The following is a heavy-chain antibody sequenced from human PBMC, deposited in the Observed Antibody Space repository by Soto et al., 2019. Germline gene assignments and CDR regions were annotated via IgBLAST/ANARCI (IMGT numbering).Heavy chain of an antibody. CDR3: ARDIQGSYRYHMDV. D-gene: IGHD1-26*01. CDR1: GGTFCIYE. J-gene: IGHJ6*03. V-gene: IGHV4-34*01. CDR2: INHSGST. Sequence: ETLSLTCAFCGGTFCIYEWTWICQPPGKGLEWIGEINHSGSTNYNPSLKSRITISADTSKNQFSLHLTSMTAEDTAVYYCARDIQGSYRYHMDVWGKGTTVTVSS.